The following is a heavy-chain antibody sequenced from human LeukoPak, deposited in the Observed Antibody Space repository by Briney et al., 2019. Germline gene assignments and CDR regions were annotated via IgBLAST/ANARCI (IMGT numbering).Heavy chain of an antibody. CDR3: ARTYDFGRGPPGDAFDN. CDR1: GFTFTMFG. V-gene: IGHV3-48*01. Sequence: GGSLRLTCAASGFTFTMFGMNWVRQAPGKGLEWVSYIDARSGIVYYADSVQGRFTISRDDARDSVFLQMNSLRVDDTAVYYCARTYDFGRGPPGDAFDNWGQGTLVTVPS. D-gene: IGHD3-3*01. CDR2: IDARSGIV. J-gene: IGHJ3*02.